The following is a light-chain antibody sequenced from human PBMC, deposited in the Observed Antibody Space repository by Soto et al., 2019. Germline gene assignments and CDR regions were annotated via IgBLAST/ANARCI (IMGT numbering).Light chain of an antibody. CDR1: QSVSPY. J-gene: IGKJ4*01. CDR3: YQSSNWPLT. V-gene: IGKV3-11*01. Sequence: EFVLTQSPGTLSLSPGERATLSCRASQSVSPYLAWYQHKPGQTPRLLTSDVSNRATGIPTRFSGSGSGTDFTLTISSLEPEDCAVYYCYQSSNWPLTFGGGTKVDIK. CDR2: DVS.